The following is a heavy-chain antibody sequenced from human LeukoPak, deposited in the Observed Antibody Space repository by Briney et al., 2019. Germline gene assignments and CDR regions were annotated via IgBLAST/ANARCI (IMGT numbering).Heavy chain of an antibody. CDR1: GYTFTRYY. CDR2: INPSGGST. Sequence: GASVTVSCKASGYTFTRYYMHWVRQAPGQGLEWMGIINPSGGSTSYAQKFQVRVTMTRDMSTSTVYMELSSLRSEDTAVYYCARGPSEYSSSSDTSDVWGQGTMVTVSS. D-gene: IGHD6-6*01. V-gene: IGHV1-46*01. CDR3: ARGPSEYSSSSDTSDV. J-gene: IGHJ3*01.